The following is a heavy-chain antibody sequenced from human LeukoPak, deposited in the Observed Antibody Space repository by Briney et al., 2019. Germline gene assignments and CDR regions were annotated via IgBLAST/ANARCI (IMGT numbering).Heavy chain of an antibody. Sequence: SETLSLTCAVSGYSISSDNWWNWVRQPPGKGLEWIGFIYYSGNTNYNPSLKSRVIISVDTSKNQFSLKLSSVTAADTAVYYCARLKGYSSGWYPSYYFDYWGQGTLVTVSS. CDR2: IYYSGNT. D-gene: IGHD6-19*01. V-gene: IGHV4-38-2*01. CDR3: ARLKGYSSGWYPSYYFDY. CDR1: GYSISSDNW. J-gene: IGHJ4*02.